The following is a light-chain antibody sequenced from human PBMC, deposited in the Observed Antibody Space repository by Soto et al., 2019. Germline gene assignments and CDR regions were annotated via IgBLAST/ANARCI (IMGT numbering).Light chain of an antibody. V-gene: IGKV3-20*01. CDR1: QSVSSSY. Sequence: EIVLTQSPGTLSLSPGERATLSCRASQSVSSSYLAWYQQKPGQAPRLLIYGASSRATGIPDRFSGSGSGTDVTLTISRLEPEDFVVYYCQQYGSSPGFTFGPGTKVDIK. CDR3: QQYGSSPGFT. CDR2: GAS. J-gene: IGKJ3*01.